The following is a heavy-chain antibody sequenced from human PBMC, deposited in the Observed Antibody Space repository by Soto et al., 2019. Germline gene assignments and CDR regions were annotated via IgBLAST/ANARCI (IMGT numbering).Heavy chain of an antibody. V-gene: IGHV1-69*13. J-gene: IGHJ6*02. D-gene: IGHD3-22*01. Sequence: SVKVSCKASGGTFSSYAISWVRQAPGQGLEWMGGIIPIFGTANYAQKFQGRVTITADESTSTAYMELSSLRSEDTAVYYCARYYYDSSGYPPRYYYYGMDVWGQGTTVTVSS. CDR3: ARYYYDSSGYPPRYYYYGMDV. CDR2: IIPIFGTA. CDR1: GGTFSSYA.